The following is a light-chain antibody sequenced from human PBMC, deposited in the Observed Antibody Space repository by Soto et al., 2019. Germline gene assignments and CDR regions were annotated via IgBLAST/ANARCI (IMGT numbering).Light chain of an antibody. J-gene: IGKJ1*01. CDR1: QSVSSNY. V-gene: IGKV3-20*01. Sequence: EIVLTQSPGTLSLSPGERATLSCRSSQSVSSNYLAWYQQKPGQAPRLLIYDASSRATGIPDRFSGSGSGTDFTLTISRLEPEDCALYYCQQYGSSPTLGQGTKVEIK. CDR2: DAS. CDR3: QQYGSSPT.